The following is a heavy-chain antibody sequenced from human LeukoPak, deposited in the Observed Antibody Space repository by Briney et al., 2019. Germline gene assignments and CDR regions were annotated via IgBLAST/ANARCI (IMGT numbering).Heavy chain of an antibody. Sequence: QAGGSLRLSCAVSGFTFSSYAMSWVRQAPGKGLEWVSAISGSGGSTYYADSVKGRFTISRDNSKNTLYLQMNSLRAEDTAVYYCAKDHGEWELLSKRGFDYWGQGTLVTVSS. J-gene: IGHJ4*02. CDR2: ISGSGGST. D-gene: IGHD1-26*01. CDR1: GFTFSSYA. V-gene: IGHV3-23*01. CDR3: AKDHGEWELLSKRGFDY.